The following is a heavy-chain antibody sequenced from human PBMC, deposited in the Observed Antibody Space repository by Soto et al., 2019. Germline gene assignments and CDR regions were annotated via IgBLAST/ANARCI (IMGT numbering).Heavy chain of an antibody. CDR3: VRAGLDTAGFFDV. V-gene: IGHV3-74*01. J-gene: IGHJ3*01. Sequence: GGSLRLSCAASGFTVSSYWMHWVRQAPGKGLEWVSRIEGDGSSTTSADSVKGRFTVSRDDARNTLYLQLSSMRADATAIYYRVRAGLDTAGFFDVWGQGKMVTGS. CDR2: IEGDGSST. CDR1: GFTVSSYW. D-gene: IGHD6-13*01.